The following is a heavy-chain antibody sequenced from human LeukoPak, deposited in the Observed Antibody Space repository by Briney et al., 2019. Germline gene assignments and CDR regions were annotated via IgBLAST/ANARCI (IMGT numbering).Heavy chain of an antibody. J-gene: IGHJ6*02. Sequence: SVKVSCKASGGTFSSYAISWVRQAPGQGLERMGGIIPIFGTANYAQKFQGRVTITADESTSTAYMELSSLRSEDTAVYYCARGGFTTPALYYYYGMDVWGQGTTVTVSS. D-gene: IGHD4-17*01. CDR3: ARGGFTTPALYYYYGMDV. CDR1: GGTFSSYA. V-gene: IGHV1-69*13. CDR2: IIPIFGTA.